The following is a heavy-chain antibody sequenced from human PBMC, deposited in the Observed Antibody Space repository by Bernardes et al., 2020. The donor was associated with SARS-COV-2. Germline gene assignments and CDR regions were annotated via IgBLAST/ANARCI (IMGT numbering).Heavy chain of an antibody. J-gene: IGHJ4*02. CDR2: IYYSGST. V-gene: IGHV4-59*08. D-gene: IGHD5-12*01. CDR1: GGSISSYY. CDR3: ARHRYGSELMATILGRQDYFDY. Sequence: LSLTCTVSGGSISSYYWSWIRQPPGKGLEWIGYIYYSGSTNYNPSLKSRVTISVDTSKNQFSLKLSSVTAADTAVYYCARHRYGSELMATILGRQDYFDYWGQGTLVTVSS.